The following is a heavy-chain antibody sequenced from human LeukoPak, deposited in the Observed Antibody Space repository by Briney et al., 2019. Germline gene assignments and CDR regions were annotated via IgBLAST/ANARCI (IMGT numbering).Heavy chain of an antibody. V-gene: IGHV3-33*01. CDR1: GFTFSSYG. Sequence: GGSLRLSCAAPGFTFSSYGMHWVRQAPGKGLEWVAVIWYDGSNKYYADSVKGRSTISRDNSKNTLYLQMNSLRAEDTAVYYCARDHDPESIAARQGDYYMDVWGKGTTVTVSS. J-gene: IGHJ6*03. CDR3: ARDHDPESIAARQGDYYMDV. CDR2: IWYDGSNK. D-gene: IGHD6-6*01.